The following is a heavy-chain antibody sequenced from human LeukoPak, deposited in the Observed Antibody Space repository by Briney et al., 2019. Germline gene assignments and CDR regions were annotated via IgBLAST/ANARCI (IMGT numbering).Heavy chain of an antibody. CDR2: INKDGSEI. CDR1: GFTFSNYW. V-gene: IGHV3-7*01. CDR3: ARDKVTY. J-gene: IGHJ4*02. Sequence: PGGSLRLSCAASGFTFSNYWMSWVRQAPGKGLEWVAHINKDGSEIYYADSVKGRFTISRDNAKSSLSLQMNSLRVEDTAVYYCARDKVTYWGQGILVTVSS.